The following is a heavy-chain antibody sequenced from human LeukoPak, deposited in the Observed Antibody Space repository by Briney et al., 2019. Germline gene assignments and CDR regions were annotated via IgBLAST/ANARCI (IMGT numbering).Heavy chain of an antibody. CDR2: IYHSGST. D-gene: IGHD1-26*01. J-gene: IGHJ4*02. V-gene: IGHV4-59*01. CDR1: GASISSYY. Sequence: SETLSLTCTASGASISSYYWNWLRQPPGKGLEWIGNIYHSGSTNYNPSLKSRVTISVDTSKNQFSLKLNSVTAADTAMYYCARGGSHSGATAKLDNGGQGTLITVSS. CDR3: ARGGSHSGATAKLDN.